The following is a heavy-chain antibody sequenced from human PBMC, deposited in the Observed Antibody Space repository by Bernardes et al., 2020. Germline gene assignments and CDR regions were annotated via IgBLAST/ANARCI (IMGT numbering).Heavy chain of an antibody. J-gene: IGHJ4*02. CDR1: GYSFTSYW. V-gene: IGHV5-51*01. D-gene: IGHD4-17*01. CDR3: SRRGNDYGDYVFDY. CDR2: IYPGDSDT. Sequence: GESLQISCKGSGYSFTSYWIGWVRQMPGKGLEWIGIIYPGDSDTRYSPSFQGQVTIPADKSISTAYLQWSSLKASDTAMYYCSRRGNDYGDYVFDYWGQGTLVTVSS.